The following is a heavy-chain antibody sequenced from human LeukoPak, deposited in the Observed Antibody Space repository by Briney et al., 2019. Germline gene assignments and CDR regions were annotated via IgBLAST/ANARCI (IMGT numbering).Heavy chain of an antibody. Sequence: GGSLRLSCAASGFAFRSYALSWARQAPGKGLEWVAIIWYDGSEKYYADSVKGRFTISRDNSKNTLYLQMNSLRAEDTAVYYCAKDWGTTGTTGWLFEYWGQGTLVTVSS. D-gene: IGHD1-1*01. CDR2: IWYDGSEK. J-gene: IGHJ4*02. CDR1: GFAFRSYA. V-gene: IGHV3-33*03. CDR3: AKDWGTTGTTGWLFEY.